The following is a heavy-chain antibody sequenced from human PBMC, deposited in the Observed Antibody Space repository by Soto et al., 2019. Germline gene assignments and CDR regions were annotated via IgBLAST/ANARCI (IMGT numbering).Heavy chain of an antibody. CDR2: ISWNSGSI. Sequence: EVQLVESGGGLVQPGRSLRLSCAASGFTFDDYAMHWVRQAPGKGLEWVSGISWNSGSIGYADSVKGRFTISRDNAKNSLYLQMNSLRAEDTALYYCAKEGSAGTYNWFDPWGQGTLVTVSS. CDR3: AKEGSAGTYNWFDP. CDR1: GFTFDDYA. V-gene: IGHV3-9*01. J-gene: IGHJ5*02. D-gene: IGHD6-13*01.